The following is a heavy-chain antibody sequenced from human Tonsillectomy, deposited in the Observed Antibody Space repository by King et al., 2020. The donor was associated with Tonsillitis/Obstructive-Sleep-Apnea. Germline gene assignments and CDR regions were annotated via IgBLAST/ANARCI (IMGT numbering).Heavy chain of an antibody. D-gene: IGHD2-15*01. J-gene: IGHJ4*02. V-gene: IGHV4-34*01. CDR3: ARGYCSGGSCYSVRRRHYFDY. Sequence: VQLPQWGAGLLKPSETLSLTCAVYGGSFSGYYWSWLRQPPGKGLEWIGEINHSGSTNYNPSLKSRVTISVDTSKNQFSLKLSSVAAADTAVYYCARGYCSGGSCYSVRRRHYFDYWGQGTLVTVSS. CDR1: GGSFSGYY. CDR2: INHSGST.